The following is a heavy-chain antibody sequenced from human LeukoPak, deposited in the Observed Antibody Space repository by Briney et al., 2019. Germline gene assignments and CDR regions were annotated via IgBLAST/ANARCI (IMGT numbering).Heavy chain of an antibody. V-gene: IGHV3-23*01. CDR1: GFTFSSYA. D-gene: IGHD2-15*01. CDR2: ISGSTGST. Sequence: GGSLRLSCAASGFTFSSYAISWVRQAPGKGLEWVSGISGSTGSTYYVDSVKGRFTISRDNSKNTLYLQMNSLRAEDTAVYYCAKQKGVSWYSEEDCWGQGTLVTVSS. J-gene: IGHJ4*02. CDR3: AKQKGVSWYSEEDC.